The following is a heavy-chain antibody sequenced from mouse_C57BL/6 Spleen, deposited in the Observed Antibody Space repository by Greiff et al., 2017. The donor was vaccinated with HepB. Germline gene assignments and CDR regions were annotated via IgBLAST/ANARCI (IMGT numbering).Heavy chain of an antibody. V-gene: IGHV7-1*01. Sequence: EVKVVESGGGLVQSGRSLRLSCATSGFTFSDFYMEWVRQAPGKGLEWIAASRNKANDYTTEYSASVKGRFIVSRDTSQSILYLQMNALRAEDTAIYYCARDAEDSSGYGFAYWGQGTLVTVSA. D-gene: IGHD3-2*02. CDR2: SRNKANDYTT. CDR3: ARDAEDSSGYGFAY. J-gene: IGHJ3*01. CDR1: GFTFSDFY.